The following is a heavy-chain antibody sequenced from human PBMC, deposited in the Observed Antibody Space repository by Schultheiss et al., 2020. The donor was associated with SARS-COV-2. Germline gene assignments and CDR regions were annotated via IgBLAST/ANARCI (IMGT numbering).Heavy chain of an antibody. Sequence: GGSLRLSCAASGFIFSDYAMNWVRQAPGKGLEWVLHIGGGDGRAYYADSVKGRFTSSRDDSRATLYLHMNSLRIEDTAVYYCARLDSAYYISRSWIDPWGQGSLVTVS. CDR3: ARLDSAYYISRSWIDP. J-gene: IGHJ5*02. CDR1: GFIFSDYA. CDR2: IGGGDGRA. V-gene: IGHV3-23*01. D-gene: IGHD1-26*01.